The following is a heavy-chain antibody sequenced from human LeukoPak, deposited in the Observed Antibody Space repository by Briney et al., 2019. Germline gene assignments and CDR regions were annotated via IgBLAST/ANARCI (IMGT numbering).Heavy chain of an antibody. D-gene: IGHD5-12*01. V-gene: IGHV3-23*01. J-gene: IGHJ4*02. Sequence: SGGSLRLSCAASGFTFSSYAMSWVRQAPGKGLEWVSGVSGSGGSTYYADSVKGRFTISRDNSKNTLYLQMNSLRAEGTAVYYCAKDLDIVATITGNWGQGTLVTVSS. CDR3: AKDLDIVATITGN. CDR2: VSGSGGST. CDR1: GFTFSSYA.